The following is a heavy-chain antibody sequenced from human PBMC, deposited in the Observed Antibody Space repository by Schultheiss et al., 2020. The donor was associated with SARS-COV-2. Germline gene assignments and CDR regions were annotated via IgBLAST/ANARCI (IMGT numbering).Heavy chain of an antibody. CDR1: GGSISSGGYY. D-gene: IGHD3-10*01. Sequence: SETLSLTCTVSGGSISSGGYYWSWIRQHPGKGLEWIGEINHSGSTNYNPSLKSRVTISVDTSKNQFSLKLSSVTAADTAVYYCARDNYYGSGSYVYYYYGMDVWGQGTTVTVSS. V-gene: IGHV4-39*07. CDR3: ARDNYYGSGSYVYYYYGMDV. CDR2: INHSGST. J-gene: IGHJ6*02.